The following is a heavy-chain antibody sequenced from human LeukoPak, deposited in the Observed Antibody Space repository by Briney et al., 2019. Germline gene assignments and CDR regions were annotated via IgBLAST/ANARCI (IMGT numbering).Heavy chain of an antibody. D-gene: IGHD6-19*01. Sequence: PSETLSLTCTVSGGSISGNYWSWIRQPPGKGLEWIGRIYTSGSTNYNPSLKSRVTISVDKSKNQFSLKLSSVTAADTAVYYCAKHSGWSFDYWGQGTLVTVSS. CDR1: GGSISGNY. V-gene: IGHV4-4*07. J-gene: IGHJ4*02. CDR3: AKHSGWSFDY. CDR2: IYTSGST.